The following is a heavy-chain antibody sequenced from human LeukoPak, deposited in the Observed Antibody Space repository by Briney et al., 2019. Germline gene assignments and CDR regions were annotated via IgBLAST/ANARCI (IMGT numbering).Heavy chain of an antibody. CDR1: RDSMKSYY. CDR3: ARYRLEYCSSTNCLGWFDP. J-gene: IGHJ5*02. V-gene: IGHV4-59*01. D-gene: IGHD2-2*01. CDR2: VYHSGST. Sequence: KPSETLSLTCTVSRDSMKSYYWSWIRQPPGKGLEWVGYVYHSGSTKYNLSLESRVTISIDTSKNQFSLKLSSVTAADTAVYYCARYRLEYCSSTNCLGWFDPWGQGTLVTVSS.